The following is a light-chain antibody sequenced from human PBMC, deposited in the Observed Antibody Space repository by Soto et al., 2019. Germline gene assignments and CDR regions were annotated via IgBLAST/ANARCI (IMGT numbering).Light chain of an antibody. V-gene: IGKV1-5*01. CDR2: DAS. Sequence: DIQMTQSPSTLSASVGDRVTITCRASQSINSWLAWYQQKPGKAPDLLIYDASSLESGVPSRFSGSGSGTEFTLTISSLQPDDFAIYYCQQYSGLPYTFGQGTKLEIK. CDR1: QSINSW. CDR3: QQYSGLPYT. J-gene: IGKJ2*01.